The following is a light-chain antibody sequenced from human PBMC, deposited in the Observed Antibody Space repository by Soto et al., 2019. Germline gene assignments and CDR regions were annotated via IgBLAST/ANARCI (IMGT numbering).Light chain of an antibody. CDR3: QQYYTYWHM. J-gene: IGKJ1*01. Sequence: DIQMTQYPSTLSASVGERVTISCRASQSVNHWLAWYQRKPGKAPKLLIHDASTLERGIPSRFSGSGSGTESTLTISSLQPDDFATYYCQQYYTYWHMFGQGTKVDIK. CDR1: QSVNHW. V-gene: IGKV1-5*01. CDR2: DAS.